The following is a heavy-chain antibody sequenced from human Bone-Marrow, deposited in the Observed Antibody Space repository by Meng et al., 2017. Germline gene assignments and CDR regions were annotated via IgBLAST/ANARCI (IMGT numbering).Heavy chain of an antibody. CDR3: ARDGPTLDIVVVVARYNSGNYYGMDV. CDR2: INPSVGST. V-gene: IGHV1-46*01. Sequence: ASVKVSCKASGYTFTSYYMHWVRQAPGQGLEWMGIINPSVGSTSYAQKFQGRVTMTRDTSTSTVYMELSSLRSEDTAVYYCARDGPTLDIVVVVARYNSGNYYGMDVWGQGTTVTVSS. CDR1: GYTFTSYY. D-gene: IGHD2-15*01. J-gene: IGHJ6*02.